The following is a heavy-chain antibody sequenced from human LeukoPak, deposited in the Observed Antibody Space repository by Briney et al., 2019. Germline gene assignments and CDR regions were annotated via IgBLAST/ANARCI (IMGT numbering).Heavy chain of an antibody. CDR1: GFSFSNDW. J-gene: IGHJ4*02. CDR2: INQDESKK. Sequence: TGGSLRLSCAASGFSFSNDWMCWVRQAPGKGLEWVAIINQDESKKYYVDSVKGRFTIFRDNAKNSLYLQMSSLRAEDTAVYYCARDHAYRTDYWGQGTLVTVSS. CDR3: ARDHAYRTDY. V-gene: IGHV3-7*01. D-gene: IGHD2-2*01.